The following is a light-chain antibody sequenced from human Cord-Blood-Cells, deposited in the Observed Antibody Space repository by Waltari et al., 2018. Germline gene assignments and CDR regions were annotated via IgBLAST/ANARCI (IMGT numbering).Light chain of an antibody. CDR2: AVR. V-gene: IGLV2-11*01. CDR3: CSYAGSYTWV. J-gene: IGLJ3*02. CDR1: SSDVGGYNY. Sequence: QSALTQPRSVSGSPGQSVTISCPGTSSDVGGYNYVSWYKQHPGKAPKPLIYAVRKRPAVVPDRFSGSKSGNTASLTISGLQAEDEADYYCCSYAGSYTWVFGGGTKLTVL.